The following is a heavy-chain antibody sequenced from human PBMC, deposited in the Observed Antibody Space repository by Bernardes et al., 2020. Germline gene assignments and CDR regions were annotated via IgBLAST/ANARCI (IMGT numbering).Heavy chain of an antibody. J-gene: IGHJ5*02. V-gene: IGHV4-59*01. Sequence: SETLSLTCTVSGGYISGYYYYNWIRRSPGKGLEWIGYTDYSGTTKYHPSLQSRVTMSVDTSKNQFSLKLRSVTAADTAVYYCARSTAIVGTSTKFDPWGQGTLVTVSS. D-gene: IGHD1-1*01. CDR1: GGYISGYYY. CDR2: TDYSGTT. CDR3: ARSTAIVGTSTKFDP.